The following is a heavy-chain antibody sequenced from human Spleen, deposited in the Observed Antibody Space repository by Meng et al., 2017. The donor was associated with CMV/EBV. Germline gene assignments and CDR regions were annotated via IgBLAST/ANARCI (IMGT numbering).Heavy chain of an antibody. CDR3: VKDKTGAGPRGFDS. CDR1: GFTFTNYA. D-gene: IGHD3-10*01. J-gene: IGHJ4*02. CDR2: IGGSGTTT. V-gene: IGHV3-23*01. Sequence: SGFTFTNYAMNWVRQAPGKGLEWVSAIGGSGTTTYYTESVRGRFTISRDNSKNTLYLHMDSLRADDTAVYYCVKDKTGAGPRGFDSWGQGTLVTVSS.